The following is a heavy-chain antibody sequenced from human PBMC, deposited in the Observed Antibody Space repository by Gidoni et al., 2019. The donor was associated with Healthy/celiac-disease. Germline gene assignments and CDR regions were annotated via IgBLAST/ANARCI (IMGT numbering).Heavy chain of an antibody. Sequence: QVQLVQSGAEVKKPGASVKVSCQVSGYTLTELSMHWVRQAPGKGLEWMGGFDPEDGETIYAQKFQGRVTMTEDTSTDTAYMELSSLRSEDTAVYYCETLWGAEEGVVVAALDYWGQGTLVTVSS. CDR3: ETLWGAEEGVVVAALDY. D-gene: IGHD2-15*01. CDR2: FDPEDGET. V-gene: IGHV1-24*01. CDR1: GYTLTELS. J-gene: IGHJ4*02.